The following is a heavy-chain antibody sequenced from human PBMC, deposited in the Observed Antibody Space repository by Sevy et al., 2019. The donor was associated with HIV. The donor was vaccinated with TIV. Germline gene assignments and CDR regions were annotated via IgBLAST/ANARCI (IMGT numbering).Heavy chain of an antibody. CDR1: GFTFNRYS. CDR2: ISFDATNK. CDR3: GVERLSSDVAEYFQN. Sequence: GGSLRLSCAASGFTFNRYSMHWVRQAPGKGLEWVATISFDATNKHYPDSVKGRFTISRDNFQNSLFLQMDSLRPEDTAVYYCGVERLSSDVAEYFQNWGQGTLVTVSS. V-gene: IGHV3-30-3*01. D-gene: IGHD1-1*01. J-gene: IGHJ1*01.